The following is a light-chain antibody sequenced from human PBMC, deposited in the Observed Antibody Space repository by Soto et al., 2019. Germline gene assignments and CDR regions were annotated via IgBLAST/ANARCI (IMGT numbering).Light chain of an antibody. CDR2: GAS. J-gene: IGKJ1*01. CDR3: QQYGRT. V-gene: IGKV3-20*01. Sequence: IVLTQSPGNLSLSPGERATLSCRAIQSVSSSYLAWYQQKPCQAPRLLIYGASSRATGIPDRFSGRGAGTDFTLTISRLEPEDFSVYYCQQYGRTFGQGTKVEIK. CDR1: QSVSSSY.